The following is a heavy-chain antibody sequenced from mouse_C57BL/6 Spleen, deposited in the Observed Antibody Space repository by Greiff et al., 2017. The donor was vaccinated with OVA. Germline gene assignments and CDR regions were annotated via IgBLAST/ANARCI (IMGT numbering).Heavy chain of an antibody. CDR3: ARGDLYYFDY. CDR2: INPGSGGT. CDR1: GYTFTSYW. D-gene: IGHD3-3*01. V-gene: IGHV1-55*01. J-gene: IGHJ2*01. Sequence: QVQLQQPGAELVKPGASVKMSCKASGYTFTSYWITWVKQRPGQGLEWIGVINPGSGGTNYNEKFKGKATLTADKSSSTAYMQLSSLTSEDSAVYFCARGDLYYFDYWGQGTTLTVSS.